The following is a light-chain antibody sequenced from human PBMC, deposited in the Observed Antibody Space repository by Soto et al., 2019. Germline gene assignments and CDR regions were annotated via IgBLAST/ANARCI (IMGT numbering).Light chain of an antibody. CDR1: QSISSY. J-gene: IGKJ1*01. V-gene: IGKV1-39*01. Sequence: DIQMTQSPSSLSASVGDRVTITCRANQSISSYLDWYQQKPEKHPKLLIYAASRLQSGVPPRFSGSGSGTDFTLTISSLQPEDFATYYCQQSYSTPRTFGQGTKVEIK. CDR2: AAS. CDR3: QQSYSTPRT.